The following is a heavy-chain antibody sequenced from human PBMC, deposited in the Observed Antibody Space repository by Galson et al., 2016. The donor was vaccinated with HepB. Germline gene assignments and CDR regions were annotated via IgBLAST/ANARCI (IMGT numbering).Heavy chain of an antibody. CDR2: IKSKADGGTT. CDR1: EFAFNNAW. Sequence: SLRLSCAASEFAFNNAWMNWVRQAPGKGLEWVGRIKSKADGGTTDYAAPVKGRFIISRDDSKNTMDVQMHGLNTEYTAVYYCTAEQYCTGGSCYFDYWGPGTLVTVSS. J-gene: IGHJ4*02. CDR3: TAEQYCTGGSCYFDY. D-gene: IGHD2-8*02. V-gene: IGHV3-15*01.